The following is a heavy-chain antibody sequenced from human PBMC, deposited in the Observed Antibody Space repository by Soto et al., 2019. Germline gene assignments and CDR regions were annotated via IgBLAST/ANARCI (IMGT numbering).Heavy chain of an antibody. D-gene: IGHD1-1*01. CDR3: ASWHEREHAYDV. Sequence: EEQLVESGGGLIQPGESLRLSCAAFGLTVSGKKYVAWVRQAPGKGLEWVSALYDVDGTYYADSVKGRFTTSRDSSKTTVYLQMNGLRPDDTAVYYCASWHEREHAYDVWGQGTTVTVSS. V-gene: IGHV3-53*01. CDR1: GLTVSGKKY. CDR2: LYDVDGT. J-gene: IGHJ3*01.